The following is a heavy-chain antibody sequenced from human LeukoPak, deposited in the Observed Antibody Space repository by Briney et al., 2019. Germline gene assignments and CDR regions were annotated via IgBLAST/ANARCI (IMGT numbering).Heavy chain of an antibody. CDR3: ARDSPHSMVWSTGVY. J-gene: IGHJ4*02. CDR2: IIPIFGTA. D-gene: IGHD7-27*01. CDR1: GGTFSSYA. Sequence: SVKVSCKASGGTFSSYAISWVRQAPGQGLEWMGRIIPIFGTANYAQKFQGRVTITTDESKSTSYMELCSMRSEETAAYYCARDSPHSMVWSTGVYWGQGTLVTVSS. V-gene: IGHV1-69*05.